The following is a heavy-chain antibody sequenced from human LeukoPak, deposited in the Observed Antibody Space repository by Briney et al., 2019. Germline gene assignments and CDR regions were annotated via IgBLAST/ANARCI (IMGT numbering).Heavy chain of an antibody. CDR1: GFTFSSYW. CDR3: ARGGQWLVYYFDY. J-gene: IGHJ4*02. V-gene: IGHV3-7*01. Sequence: PGGSLRLSXAASGFTFSSYWMIWVRPAPGKGLAGVANIKQDGSEKEYVDSAKGRFTISRDNAKNSLYLQMNSLKAEDTAVYYCARGGQWLVYYFDYWGQGTLVTVSS. CDR2: IKQDGSEK. D-gene: IGHD6-19*01.